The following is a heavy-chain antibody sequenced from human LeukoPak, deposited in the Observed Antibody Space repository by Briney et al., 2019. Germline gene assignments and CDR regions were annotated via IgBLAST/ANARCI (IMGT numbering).Heavy chain of an antibody. V-gene: IGHV3-7*03. CDR3: ARGGGLDV. J-gene: IGHJ6*02. CDR2: INHNGNVN. CDR1: GFTFSSYA. Sequence: GGSLRLSCAASGFTFSSYAMSWARQAPGKGLEWVASINHNGNVNYYVDSVKGRFTISRGNAKNSLYLQMSNLRAEDTAVYFCARGGGLDVWGQGATVTVSS. D-gene: IGHD3-16*01.